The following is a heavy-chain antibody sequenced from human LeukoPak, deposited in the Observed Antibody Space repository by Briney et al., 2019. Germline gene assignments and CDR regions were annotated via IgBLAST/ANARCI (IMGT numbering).Heavy chain of an antibody. CDR2: INPSGGST. D-gene: IGHD2-15*01. CDR3: ARTRYCSGGSCYWGGFYYFDY. Sequence: ASVKVSCKASGYTFTSYHMHWVRQAPGQGLEWMGIINPSGGSTSYAQKFQGRVTMTRDTSTSTVYMELSSLRSEDTAVYYCARTRYCSGGSCYWGGFYYFDYWGQGTLVTVSS. V-gene: IGHV1-46*01. J-gene: IGHJ4*02. CDR1: GYTFTSYH.